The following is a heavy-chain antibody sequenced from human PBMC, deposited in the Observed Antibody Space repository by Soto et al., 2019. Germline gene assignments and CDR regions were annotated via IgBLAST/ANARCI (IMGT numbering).Heavy chain of an antibody. Sequence: AGSLRLSCAGSGFTVSNYYMSWVRQAQGKGLEWFSVFYSGGATYYADSVKGRFTISRDNSKNTLDLQMNRLRVEDTAVYFCAGAVTNWNDPVGFFDYWGQGALVTVSS. V-gene: IGHV3-53*01. J-gene: IGHJ4*02. CDR2: FYSGGAT. CDR1: GFTVSNYY. D-gene: IGHD1-1*01. CDR3: AGAVTNWNDPVGFFDY.